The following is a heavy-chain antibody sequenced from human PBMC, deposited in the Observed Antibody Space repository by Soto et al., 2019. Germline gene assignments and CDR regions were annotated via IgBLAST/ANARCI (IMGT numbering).Heavy chain of an antibody. D-gene: IGHD1-26*01. CDR3: ARREIQGPIDY. Sequence: QVQLQESGPGLVKPSDTLSLTCAVSGYSISSSNWWGWIRQPPGKGLEWIGYIYYSGTTYYNPSLKSRVTVSVDTSKNQFSMKLTSVTAVDTAVYYCARREIQGPIDYWGQGTLVTVSS. CDR1: GYSISSSNW. V-gene: IGHV4-28*01. CDR2: IYYSGTT. J-gene: IGHJ4*02.